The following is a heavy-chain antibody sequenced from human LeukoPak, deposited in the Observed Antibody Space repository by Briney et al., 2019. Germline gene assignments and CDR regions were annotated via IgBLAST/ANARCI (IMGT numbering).Heavy chain of an antibody. CDR1: GGSVSSFY. CDR3: ARDSRGYYGSGSYLDY. V-gene: IGHV4-4*07. J-gene: IGHJ4*02. D-gene: IGHD3-10*01. CDR2: VYTNGST. Sequence: SETLSLTCTVSGGSVSSFYWSWIRQPAGKGLEWLGRVYTNGSTNYNPSLKSRVAMSVDTSKNQFSLKLSSVTAADTAMYYCARDSRGYYGSGSYLDYWGQGTLVTVSS.